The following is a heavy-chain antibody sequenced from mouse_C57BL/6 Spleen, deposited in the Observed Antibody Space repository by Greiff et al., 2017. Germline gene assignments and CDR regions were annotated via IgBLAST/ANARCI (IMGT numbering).Heavy chain of an antibody. J-gene: IGHJ3*01. Sequence: VQLVEPGAELVRPGTSVKVSCKASGYAFTNYLIEWVKQRPGQGLEWIGVINPGSGGTNYNEKFKGKATLTADKSSSTAYMQLSSLTSEDSAVYFCARNGDYEGVAYWGQGTLVTVSA. CDR1: GYAFTNYL. CDR2: INPGSGGT. CDR3: ARNGDYEGVAY. D-gene: IGHD2-4*01. V-gene: IGHV1-54*01.